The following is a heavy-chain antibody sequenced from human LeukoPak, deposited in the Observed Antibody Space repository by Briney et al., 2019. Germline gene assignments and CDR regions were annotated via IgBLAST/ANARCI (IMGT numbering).Heavy chain of an antibody. J-gene: IGHJ6*03. CDR3: ARNWNIFKNYYYYYMDV. D-gene: IGHD1/OR15-1a*01. CDR2: INPNSGGT. CDR1: GYTFTGYY. V-gene: IGHV1-2*02. Sequence: ASVKVSCKASGYTFTGYYMHWVRQAPGQGLEWMGWINPNSGGTNYAQKFQGRVTMTRDTSISTAYMELSRLRSDDTAVYYCARNWNIFKNYYYYYMDVWGKGTTVTVSS.